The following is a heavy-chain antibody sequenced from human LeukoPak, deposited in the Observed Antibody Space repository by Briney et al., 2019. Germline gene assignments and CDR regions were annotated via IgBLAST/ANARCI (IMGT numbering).Heavy chain of an antibody. D-gene: IGHD3-22*01. CDR1: GFTFSSYA. V-gene: IGHV3-48*04. CDR2: ISSSSSTI. J-gene: IGHJ4*02. Sequence: GGSLRLSCAASGFTFSSYAMSWVRQAPGKGLEWVSYISSSSSTIYYADSVKGRFTISRDNAKNSLYLQMNSLRAEETAVYYCARGSTYYDSSGQVPFDYWGQGTLVTVSS. CDR3: ARGSTYYDSSGQVPFDY.